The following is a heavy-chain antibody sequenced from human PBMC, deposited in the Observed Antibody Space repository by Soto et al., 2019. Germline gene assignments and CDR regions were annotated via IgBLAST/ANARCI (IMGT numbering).Heavy chain of an antibody. J-gene: IGHJ4*02. V-gene: IGHV4-4*02. CDR2: IYHSGST. CDR1: GGSISSSNW. Sequence: TSETLSLTCAVSGGSISSSNWWSWVRQPPGKGLEWIGEIYHSGSTNYNPSLKSRVTISVDKSKNQFSLKLSSVTAADTAVYYCARDHSTVTAYFDYWGQGTLVTVPQ. CDR3: ARDHSTVTAYFDY. D-gene: IGHD4-17*01.